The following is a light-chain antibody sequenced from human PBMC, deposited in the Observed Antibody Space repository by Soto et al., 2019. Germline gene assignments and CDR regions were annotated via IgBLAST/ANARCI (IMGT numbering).Light chain of an antibody. V-gene: IGKV1-5*01. Sequence: DIHMTQSPSSLSVSVGDRVTITCRTSQNINAWLACYQQRPGQAPKLLIYDASTVQSGVPSRFSGSGSGTEFTLTISSLQPDDSATYYCQHYSLYSPWTFGQGTKVEIK. CDR3: QHYSLYSPWT. CDR2: DAS. J-gene: IGKJ1*01. CDR1: QNINAW.